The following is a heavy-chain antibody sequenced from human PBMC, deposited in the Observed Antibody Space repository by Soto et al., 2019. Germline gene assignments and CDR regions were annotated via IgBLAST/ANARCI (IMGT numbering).Heavy chain of an antibody. D-gene: IGHD5-12*01. CDR2: IIPIFGTA. CDR1: GGTFISYA. V-gene: IGHV1-69*01. J-gene: IGHJ4*02. Sequence: HVQLVQSGAEVKKPGSSVKFFCKVSGGTFISYAISWVRQAPGQGLEWMGGIIPIFGTANYAQKFQGRVTITADEYTSTDYMELSSLTSDDTAVYYCASGDGYNPYFDYCGQATLVTFSS. CDR3: ASGDGYNPYFDY.